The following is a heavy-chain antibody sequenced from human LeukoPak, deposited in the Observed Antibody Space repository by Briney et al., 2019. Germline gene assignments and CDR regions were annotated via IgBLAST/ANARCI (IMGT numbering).Heavy chain of an antibody. Sequence: GGSLRLSCAASGFTFSNYGMHWVRQAPGKGLEWVSYISNSGRTIFYADSVKGRFTVSRDNAKNSLYLQMNSLRAEDTAVYYCVRRYCSSTSCTLDSWGQGTLVTVSS. D-gene: IGHD2-2*01. CDR3: VRRYCSSTSCTLDS. J-gene: IGHJ4*02. CDR1: GFTFSNYG. CDR2: ISNSGRTI. V-gene: IGHV3-48*04.